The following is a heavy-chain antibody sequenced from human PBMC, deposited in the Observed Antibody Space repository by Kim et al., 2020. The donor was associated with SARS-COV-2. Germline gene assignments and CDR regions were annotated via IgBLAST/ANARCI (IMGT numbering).Heavy chain of an antibody. CDR3: AKDVGFIAAAGPDY. J-gene: IGHJ4*02. Sequence: ADSVKGRFTISRDNSKNTLYLQMNSLRAEDTAVYYCAKDVGFIAAAGPDYWGQGTLVTVSS. V-gene: IGHV3-23*01. D-gene: IGHD6-13*01.